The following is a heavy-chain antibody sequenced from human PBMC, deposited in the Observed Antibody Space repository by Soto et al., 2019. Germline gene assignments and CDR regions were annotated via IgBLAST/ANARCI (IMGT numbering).Heavy chain of an antibody. D-gene: IGHD6-25*01. CDR1: GCTFTWYG. CDR3: ARPRGYSTEYDAFDI. V-gene: IGHV1-18*01. J-gene: IGHJ3*02. CDR2: ISAYNGNT. Sequence: ASGKVFCKASGCTFTWYGISGVRQAPGQGLEWMGWISAYNGNTNYAQKLQGRVTMTTDTSTSTAYMELRSLRSDDTAVYYCARPRGYSTEYDAFDIWGQATMVTVPS.